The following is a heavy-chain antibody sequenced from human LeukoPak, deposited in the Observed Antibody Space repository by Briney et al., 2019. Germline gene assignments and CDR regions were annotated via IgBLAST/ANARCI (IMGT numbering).Heavy chain of an antibody. D-gene: IGHD3-16*01. CDR3: ARGPWQLGY. V-gene: IGHV4-59*03. CDR2: IHYSGNT. J-gene: IGHJ4*02. Sequence: SETLSLTCTVSGDSISGYYWTWIRQPPGKGLEWIGYIHYSGNTNYNSSLKSRLDISVDTSKNQLSLQLRSVTPADTAVYYCARGPWQLGYWGQRTLVTVPS. CDR1: GDSISGYY.